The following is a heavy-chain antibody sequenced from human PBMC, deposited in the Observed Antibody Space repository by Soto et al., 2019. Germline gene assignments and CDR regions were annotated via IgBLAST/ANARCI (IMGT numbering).Heavy chain of an antibody. J-gene: IGHJ6*02. Sequence: GGSLRLSCAASGFTFSSYCMHWVRQAPGKGLEWVAVISYDGSNKYYADSVKGRFTISRDNSKNTLYLQMNSLRAEDTAVYYCAKSSYYDFWSGYPDYYYYGMDVWGQGTTVTVSS. D-gene: IGHD3-3*01. CDR3: AKSSYYDFWSGYPDYYYYGMDV. CDR1: GFTFSSYC. V-gene: IGHV3-30*18. CDR2: ISYDGSNK.